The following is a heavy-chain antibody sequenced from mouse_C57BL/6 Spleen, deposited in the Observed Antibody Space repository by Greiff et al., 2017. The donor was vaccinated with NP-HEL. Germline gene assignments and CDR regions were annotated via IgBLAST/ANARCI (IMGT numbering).Heavy chain of an antibody. D-gene: IGHD2-4*01. CDR3: ARNDYPYYFDY. J-gene: IGHJ2*01. CDR2: INPNNGGT. CDR1: GYTFTDYY. Sequence: EVQLQQSGPELVKPGASVKISCKASGYTFTDYYMNWVKQSHGKSLEWIGDINPNNGGTSYNQKFKGKATLTVDKSSSTAYMELRSLTSEDSAVYYCARNDYPYYFDYWGQGTTLTVAS. V-gene: IGHV1-26*01.